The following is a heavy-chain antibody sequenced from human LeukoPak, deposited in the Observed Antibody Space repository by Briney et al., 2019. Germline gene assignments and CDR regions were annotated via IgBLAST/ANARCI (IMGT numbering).Heavy chain of an antibody. J-gene: IGHJ4*02. CDR3: ARGYCSSTSCYDGDFDY. V-gene: IGHV1-18*01. CDR1: GYSFILYG. D-gene: IGHD2-2*01. Sequence: GASVKVSCKTSGYSFILYGISWVRQAPGQGLEWMGWISAYNGNTNYAQKLQGRVTMTTDTSTSTAYMELRSLRSDDTAVYYCARGYCSSTSCYDGDFDYWGQGTLVTVSS. CDR2: ISAYNGNT.